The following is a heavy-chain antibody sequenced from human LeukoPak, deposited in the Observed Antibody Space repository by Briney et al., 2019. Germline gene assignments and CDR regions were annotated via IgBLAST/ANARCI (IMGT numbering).Heavy chain of an antibody. CDR3: ARDLSY. CDR2: IIPIFGTT. V-gene: IGHV1-69*13. J-gene: IGHJ4*02. CDR1: GGTFRYYA. Sequence: GASVKVSCKTSGGTFRYYAISWVRQAPGQGLEWMGGIIPIFGTTNYAQRFQGRVTITADESTSTAYMELRSLGSEDTAMYYCARDLSYWGQGTRVTVSS.